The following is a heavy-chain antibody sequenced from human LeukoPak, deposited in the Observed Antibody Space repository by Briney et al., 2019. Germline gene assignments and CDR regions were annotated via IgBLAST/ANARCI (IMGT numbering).Heavy chain of an antibody. CDR1: GFTFSSYA. CDR3: GKHSLLAYYFDY. Sequence: QPGGSLRLXCAASGFTFSSYAMSWGRRAPGKGLEWVSAISGSGGSTYYADSVKGRFTISRDNSKNTLYLQMNSLRAEDTAVYYCGKHSLLAYYFDYWGQGTLVTVSS. V-gene: IGHV3-23*01. J-gene: IGHJ4*02. D-gene: IGHD6-13*01. CDR2: ISGSGGST.